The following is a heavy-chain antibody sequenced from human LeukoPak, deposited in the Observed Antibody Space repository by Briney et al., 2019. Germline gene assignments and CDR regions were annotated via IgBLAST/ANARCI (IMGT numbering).Heavy chain of an antibody. CDR1: GGSISSSSYY. CDR3: ARADGGSSFLLDY. J-gene: IGHJ4*02. V-gene: IGHV4-39*07. CDR2: ISYSGSA. D-gene: IGHD6-13*01. Sequence: SETLSLTCTVSGGSISSSSYYWGWIRQPPGKGLEWIGTISYSGSAQYNPSLKSRVTISVDTSKNQFSLKLISVTAADTAVYYCARADGGSSFLLDYWGQGALVTVSS.